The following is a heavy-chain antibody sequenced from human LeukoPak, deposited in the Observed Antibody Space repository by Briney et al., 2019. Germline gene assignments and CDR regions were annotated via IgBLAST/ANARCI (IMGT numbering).Heavy chain of an antibody. V-gene: IGHV1-8*02. J-gene: IGHJ4*02. CDR3: ARVGVATLTIDY. CDR1: GYTFINYD. Sequence: ASVKVSCKASGYTFINYDINWVRQATGQGLEWMGWMNPNSGNTGYAQKFQGRVAMTRNTSISTAYMELSSLRSEDTAVYYCARVGVATLTIDYWGQGTLVTVSS. D-gene: IGHD5-12*01. CDR2: MNPNSGNT.